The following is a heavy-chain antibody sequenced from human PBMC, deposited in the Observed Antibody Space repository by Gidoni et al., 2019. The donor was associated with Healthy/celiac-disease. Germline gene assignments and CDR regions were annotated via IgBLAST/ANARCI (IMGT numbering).Heavy chain of an antibody. CDR3: ARDRWDIVATYFDY. CDR2: ISSSSSYI. CDR1: GFTFSSYS. Sequence: EVQLVESGGGLVKPGGSLRLSCAASGFTFSSYSMNWVRQAPGKGLEWVSSISSSSSYIYYADSVKGRFTISRDNAKNSLYLQMNSLRAEDTAVYYCARDRWDIVATYFDYWGQGTLVTVSS. J-gene: IGHJ4*02. V-gene: IGHV3-21*01. D-gene: IGHD5-12*01.